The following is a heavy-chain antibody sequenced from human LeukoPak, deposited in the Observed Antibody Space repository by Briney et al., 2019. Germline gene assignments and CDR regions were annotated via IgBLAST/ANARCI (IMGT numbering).Heavy chain of an antibody. CDR1: GYTFTSYG. Sequence: VASVKVSCKASGYTFTSYGVSWVRQAPGQGLEWMGWIGDYNGNTNYAQKFQGRVTMTTDTSTSTAYMELRSLRSDDTAFYYCARDEGWEQQLGLWGQGTLVTVSS. D-gene: IGHD6-13*01. CDR2: IGDYNGNT. J-gene: IGHJ4*02. V-gene: IGHV1-18*01. CDR3: ARDEGWEQQLGL.